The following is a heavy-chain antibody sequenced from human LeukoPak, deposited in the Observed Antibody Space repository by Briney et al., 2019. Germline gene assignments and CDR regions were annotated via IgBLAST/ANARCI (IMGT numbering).Heavy chain of an antibody. CDR2: INHSGST. CDR3: ARGFLGTGPEGY. D-gene: IGHD3/OR15-3a*01. CDR1: XXSFSGYY. J-gene: IGHJ4*02. Sequence: HPSETLSXXXXXXXXSFSGYYWSWIXQPPGKGLEWIGEINHSGSTNYNPSLKSRVTISVDTSKNQFSLKLSSVTAADTAVYYCARGFLGTGPEGYWGQGTLVTVSS. V-gene: IGHV4-34*01.